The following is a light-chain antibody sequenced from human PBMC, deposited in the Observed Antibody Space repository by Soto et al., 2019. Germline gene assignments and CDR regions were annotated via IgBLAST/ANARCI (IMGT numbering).Light chain of an antibody. J-gene: IGKJ5*01. CDR3: QQLNSYPIT. Sequence: IHFSPSPTSLSPSVGDRDTLTYQASQGISSYLAWYQQKPGKAPKLLIYAASTLQSGVPSRFSGSGSGTDFTLTISNLQPEEFATYYCQQLNSYPITFGQGTRLEI. V-gene: IGKV1-9*01. CDR2: AAS. CDR1: QGISSY.